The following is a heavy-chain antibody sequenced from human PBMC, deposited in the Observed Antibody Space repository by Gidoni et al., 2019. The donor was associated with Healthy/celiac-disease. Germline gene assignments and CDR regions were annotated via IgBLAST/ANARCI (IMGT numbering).Heavy chain of an antibody. Sequence: EVQLLESGGGLVQPGGSLRLSCAASGFTFSSYAMSWVRQAPGKGLELVSAISGSGSSTYYADSVKGRFTISRDNSKNTLYLQMNSLRAEDTAVYYCAKVDGSGSLAYYYYGMDVWGQGTTVTVSS. J-gene: IGHJ6*02. CDR2: ISGSGSST. CDR3: AKVDGSGSLAYYYYGMDV. CDR1: GFTFSSYA. V-gene: IGHV3-23*01. D-gene: IGHD3-10*01.